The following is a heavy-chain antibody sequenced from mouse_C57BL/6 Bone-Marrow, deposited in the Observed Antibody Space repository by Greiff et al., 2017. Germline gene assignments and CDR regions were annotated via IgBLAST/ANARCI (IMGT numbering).Heavy chain of an antibody. CDR1: GYTFTSYG. V-gene: IGHV1-81*01. CDR3: ARRTVVPYFDY. Sequence: QVQLQQSGAELSRPGASVKLSCKASGYTFTSYGISWVKQRTGQGLEWIGEIYPRSGNTYYNEKFKGKATLTADKSSSTAYMELRSLTSEDSAVYFCARRTVVPYFDYWGQGATLTVSS. J-gene: IGHJ2*01. CDR2: IYPRSGNT. D-gene: IGHD1-1*01.